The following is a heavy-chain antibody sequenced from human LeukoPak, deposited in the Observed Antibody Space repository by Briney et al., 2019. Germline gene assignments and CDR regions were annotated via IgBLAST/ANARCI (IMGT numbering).Heavy chain of an antibody. CDR1: GFTFTNYE. Sequence: PGGSLRLSCAASGFTFTNYEMNWVRQAPGKGLEWVSYITTSGRTIYYADSVKGRFTISRDNAKNSVFLQVNSLRAEDTAVYYCARGSTSWYYFDYWGQGTLVTVSS. CDR3: ARGSTSWYYFDY. J-gene: IGHJ4*02. CDR2: ITTSGRTI. V-gene: IGHV3-48*03. D-gene: IGHD2-2*01.